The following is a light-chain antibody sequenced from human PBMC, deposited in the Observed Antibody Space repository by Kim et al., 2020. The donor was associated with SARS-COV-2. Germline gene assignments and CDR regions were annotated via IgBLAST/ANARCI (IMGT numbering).Light chain of an antibody. Sequence: QLVLTQSPSASASLGASVKITCALSSGRINYGVAWHQQQPEKGPRFLMKLNSDGSHTRGDGIPDRFSVSRSGTERYLTISSLQSEDEGDYYCQTWDFGLVVFGGGTQLTVL. V-gene: IGLV4-69*01. J-gene: IGLJ2*01. CDR3: QTWDFGLVV. CDR2: LNSDGSH. CDR1: SGRINYG.